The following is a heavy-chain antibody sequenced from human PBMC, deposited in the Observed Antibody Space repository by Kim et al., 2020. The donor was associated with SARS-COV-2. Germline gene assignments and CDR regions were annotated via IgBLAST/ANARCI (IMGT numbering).Heavy chain of an antibody. J-gene: IGHJ4*02. CDR3: ARLEGLGGIDY. CDR2: NT. V-gene: IGHV1-18*01. Sequence: NTTHAQKLQCKVTMTTDTATSTAYMELRGLRSDDTAVYYCARLEGLGGIDYWGQGTLVTVSS.